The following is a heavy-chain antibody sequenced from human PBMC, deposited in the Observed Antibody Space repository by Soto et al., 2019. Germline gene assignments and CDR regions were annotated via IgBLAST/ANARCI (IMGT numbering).Heavy chain of an antibody. V-gene: IGHV3-23*01. J-gene: IGHJ4*02. D-gene: IGHD6-19*01. CDR2: TSGSGGST. CDR3: ADAMGGTSTFCY. Sequence: GGSLRLSCEASGFTFSSYAMSWVRQAPGKGLEWVSATSGSGGSTYYEDSGKGRFTIYRDNSKNTLYLQMNSRRAEDTAVYYCADAMGGTSTFCYWGQGTLVTVSS. CDR1: GFTFSSYA.